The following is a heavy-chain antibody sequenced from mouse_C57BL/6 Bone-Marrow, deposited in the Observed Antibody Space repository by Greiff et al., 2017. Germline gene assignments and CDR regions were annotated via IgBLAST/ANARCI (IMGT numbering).Heavy chain of an antibody. CDR2: ISDGGSYT. V-gene: IGHV5-4*01. J-gene: IGHJ3*01. D-gene: IGHD2-4*01. CDR1: GFTFSSYA. CDR3: ARDRGLYYDYDEAFAY. Sequence: EVHLVESGGGLVKPGGSLKLSCAASGFTFSSYAMSWVRQTPEKRLEWVATISDGGSYTYYPDNVKGRFTISRDNAKNNLYLQMSHLKSEDTAMYYCARDRGLYYDYDEAFAYWGQGTLVTVSA.